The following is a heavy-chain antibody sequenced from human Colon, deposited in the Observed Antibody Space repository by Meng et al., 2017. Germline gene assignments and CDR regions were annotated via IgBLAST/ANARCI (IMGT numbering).Heavy chain of an antibody. J-gene: IGHJ4*02. D-gene: IGHD3-3*01. CDR2: IKSKTDGGTT. CDR3: TTVSRSGDLDY. V-gene: IGHV3-15*01. Sequence: GESLKISCAASGFTFSGPYMDWVRQAPGKGLEWVGRIKSKTDGGTTDYAAPVKGRFTISRDDSKNTLYLQMNSLKTEDTAVYYCTTVSRSGDLDYWGQGTLVTVSS. CDR1: GFTFSGPY.